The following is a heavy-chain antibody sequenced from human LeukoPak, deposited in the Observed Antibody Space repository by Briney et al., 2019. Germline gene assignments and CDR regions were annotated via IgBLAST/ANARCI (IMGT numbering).Heavy chain of an antibody. V-gene: IGHV3-73*01. J-gene: IGHJ4*02. CDR3: TSLTFGGVIVTGLADY. D-gene: IGHD3-16*02. CDR2: IRSKANSYAT. CDR1: GFTFSGSA. Sequence: PGGSLRLSCAASGFTFSGSAMHWVRQASGKGLEWVGRIRSKANSYATAYAASVKGRFTISRDDSKNTAYLQMNSLKTEDTAVYYCTSLTFGGVIVTGLADYWGQGTLVTVSS.